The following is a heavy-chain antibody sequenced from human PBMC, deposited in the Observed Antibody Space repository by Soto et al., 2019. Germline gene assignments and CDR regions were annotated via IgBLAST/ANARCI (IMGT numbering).Heavy chain of an antibody. CDR3: ARDRGNPDSFNI. V-gene: IGHV3-7*01. Sequence: GGSLRLSCVASELTLSQHWMSWVRQPPGKGLEWVANINPDGSAEYYVDSVRGRFTISRDNAKSTLFLQMNRLRVEDTAVYYCARDRGNPDSFNIWGQGTTVTVSS. J-gene: IGHJ6*02. D-gene: IGHD3-10*01. CDR1: ELTLSQHW. CDR2: INPDGSAE.